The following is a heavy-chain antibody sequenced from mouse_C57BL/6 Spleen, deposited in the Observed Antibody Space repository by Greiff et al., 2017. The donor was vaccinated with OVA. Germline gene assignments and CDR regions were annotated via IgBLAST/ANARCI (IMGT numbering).Heavy chain of an antibody. CDR1: GYTFTSYW. Sequence: VQLQQPGAELVKPGASVKLSCKASGYTFTSYWMHWVKQRPGQGLEWIGMIHPNSGSTNYNEKFKSKATLTVDKSSSTAYMQLSSLTSEDSAVYYCARSIYYDYDGGYWGQGTTLTVSS. CDR2: IHPNSGST. CDR3: ARSIYYDYDGGY. D-gene: IGHD2-4*01. J-gene: IGHJ2*01. V-gene: IGHV1-64*01.